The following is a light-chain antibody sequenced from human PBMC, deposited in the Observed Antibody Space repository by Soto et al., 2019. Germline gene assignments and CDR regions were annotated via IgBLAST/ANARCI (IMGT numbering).Light chain of an antibody. CDR1: SSDVGGYNY. J-gene: IGLJ1*01. V-gene: IGLV2-8*01. Sequence: QSVLTQPPSASGSPGQSVTISCTGTSSDVGGYNYVSWYQQHPGKAPKLLIYEVSKWPSGVPDRFSGSKSGNTASLTVSGLQAQDEADYYRSSYAGNNSFVFGTGTKVTVL. CDR3: SSYAGNNSFV. CDR2: EVS.